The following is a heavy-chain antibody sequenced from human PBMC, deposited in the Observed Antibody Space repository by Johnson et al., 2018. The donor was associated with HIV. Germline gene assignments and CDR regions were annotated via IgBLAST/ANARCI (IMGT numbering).Heavy chain of an antibody. V-gene: IGHV3-30*02. CDR2: IWYDGSNK. J-gene: IGHJ3*02. CDR3: AKDVGNYWPDSFDI. Sequence: QVLLVESGGGLVQPGGSLRLSCAASGFTFSSYAMHWVRQAPDKGLEWVAVIWYDGSNKYYADSVKGRFTISRDKSEKTLYLQMNSLRDEDTAVYYCAKDVGNYWPDSFDIWGQGTMVTVSS. CDR1: GFTFSSYA. D-gene: IGHD3-22*01.